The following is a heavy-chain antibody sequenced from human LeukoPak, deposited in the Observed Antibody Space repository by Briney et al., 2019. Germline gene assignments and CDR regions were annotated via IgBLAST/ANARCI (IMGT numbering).Heavy chain of an antibody. D-gene: IGHD2/OR15-2a*01. CDR3: AIDAGDFFDY. V-gene: IGHV4-31*03. Sequence: PSETLSLTCTVSGGSISSGGYYWSWIRQHPGKGLEWIGYIYYSGSTYYSPSLKSRVTISVDTSKNQFSLKLSSVTAADTAVYYCAIDAGDFFDYWGQGTLVTVSS. CDR2: IYYSGST. CDR1: GGSISSGGYY. J-gene: IGHJ4*02.